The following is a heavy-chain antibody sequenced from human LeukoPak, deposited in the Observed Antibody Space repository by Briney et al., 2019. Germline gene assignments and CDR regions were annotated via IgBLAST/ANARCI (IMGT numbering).Heavy chain of an antibody. CDR3: ARTGYYYAGSAYYYTDY. CDR2: INYSGNT. D-gene: IGHD3-22*01. CDR1: GGSISSSGYY. V-gene: IGHV4-39*07. J-gene: IGHJ4*02. Sequence: SETLSLTCSVSGGSISSSGYYWVWVRQPPGKGLEWIGSINYSGNTYYNPSLKSRVTMSVDTSKNQFSLKLSSVTAADTAVYYCARTGYYYAGSAYYYTDYWGQGTLVTVSS.